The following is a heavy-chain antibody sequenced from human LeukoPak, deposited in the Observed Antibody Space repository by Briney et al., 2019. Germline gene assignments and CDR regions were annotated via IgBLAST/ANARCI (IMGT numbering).Heavy chain of an antibody. CDR2: IYYSGST. J-gene: IGHJ4*02. Sequence: SETLSLTCTVSGGSISSSSYYWAWIRQPPGKGLEWIGSIYYSGSTYYNPSLKSRVTISVDTSKNQFSLKLSSVTAADTAVYYCARTPPSYYYDSSGYPFDYWGQGTLVTVSS. CDR1: GGSISSSSYY. D-gene: IGHD3-22*01. V-gene: IGHV4-39*01. CDR3: ARTPPSYYYDSSGYPFDY.